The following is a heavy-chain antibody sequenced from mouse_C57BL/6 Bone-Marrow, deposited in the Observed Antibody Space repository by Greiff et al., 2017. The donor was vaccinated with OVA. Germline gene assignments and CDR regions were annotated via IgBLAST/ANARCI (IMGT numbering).Heavy chain of an antibody. J-gene: IGHJ1*03. CDR3: ARESLHGSSYSWYFDV. CDR2: TFYSGIT. CDR1: GFSINSDCY. D-gene: IGHD1-1*01. Sequence: EVQRVESGPSLVRPSQTLSLTCTVTGFSINSDCYWIWIRQFPGNKLEYIGYTFYSGITYYNPSLESRTYITRDTSKNQFSLKLSSVTTEDTATYYCARESLHGSSYSWYFDVWGTGTTVTVSS. V-gene: IGHV3-3*01.